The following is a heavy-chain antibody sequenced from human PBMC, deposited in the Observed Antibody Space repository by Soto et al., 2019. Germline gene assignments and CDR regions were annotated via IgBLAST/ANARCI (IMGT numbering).Heavy chain of an antibody. D-gene: IGHD3-3*01. CDR3: SRDSRFLECFWSDGMDF. CDR1: GFTFSSYW. V-gene: IGHV3-7*03. CDR2: IKQDGSEK. Sequence: GGSLRLSCAASGFTFSSYWMRWVRQAPGKGLEWVANIKQDGSEKYYVDSVKGRFTISRDNAKNSLYLQMNSLRAEDTAVYYFSRDSRFLECFWSDGMDFWGQWTTVTSSS. J-gene: IGHJ6*02.